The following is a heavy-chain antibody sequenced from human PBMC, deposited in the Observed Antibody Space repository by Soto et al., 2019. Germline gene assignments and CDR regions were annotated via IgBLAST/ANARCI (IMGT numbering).Heavy chain of an antibody. D-gene: IGHD1-26*01. CDR2: ISGSGVST. J-gene: IGHJ4*02. CDR1: GFTFSSYA. V-gene: IGHV3-23*01. Sequence: GVSLRLSWAASGFTFSSYAMNWVRQAPGKGLEWVSTISGSGVSTYYADSVKGRFTISRDNSKNTLYLQMNSLRAEDTAVYYCAKDRQGSYFDYWGQGTLVTVSS. CDR3: AKDRQGSYFDY.